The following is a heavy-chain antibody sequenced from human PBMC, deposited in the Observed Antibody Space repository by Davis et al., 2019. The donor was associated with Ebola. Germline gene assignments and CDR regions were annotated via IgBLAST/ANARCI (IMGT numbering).Heavy chain of an antibody. CDR1: GSTFSSYS. D-gene: IGHD4-17*01. CDR2: ISASGITI. CDR3: AKRPSVTTRASYYYYYGMDV. J-gene: IGHJ6*02. Sequence: GGSLRPSCPASGSTFSSYSTNWVRRAPGKGMEWISYISASGITIYYTDSVKDRFTISRDNSKNTLYLQMNSLRAEDTAVYYCAKRPSVTTRASYYYYYGMDVWGQGTTVTVSS. V-gene: IGHV3-48*01.